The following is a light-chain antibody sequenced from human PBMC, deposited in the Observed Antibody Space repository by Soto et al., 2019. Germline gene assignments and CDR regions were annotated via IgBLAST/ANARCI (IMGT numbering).Light chain of an antibody. CDR1: QSITSSS. CDR2: GTS. Sequence: VLTQSPGTLSLSPGERATLSCRASQSITSSSLAWYQKKPGQAPRLLIYGTSSRATGIPERSSGSGSGTDFTLTISSLEPEDFAVYYCQQYGSSPLYTFGQGTKL. J-gene: IGKJ2*01. CDR3: QQYGSSPLYT. V-gene: IGKV3-20*01.